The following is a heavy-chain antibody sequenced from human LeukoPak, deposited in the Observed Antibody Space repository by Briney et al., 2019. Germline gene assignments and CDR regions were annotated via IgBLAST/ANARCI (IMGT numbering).Heavy chain of an antibody. J-gene: IGHJ4*02. CDR1: GGSISSYY. Sequence: SETLSLTCTVSGGSISSYYWSWIRQPPGKGLEWIGYIYYSGSTNYNPSLKSRVTISVDTSKNQFSLKLSSVTAADTAVYYCARGRGEIAVAAFDYWGQGTLVTVSS. V-gene: IGHV4-59*01. CDR3: ARGRGEIAVAAFDY. CDR2: IYYSGST. D-gene: IGHD6-19*01.